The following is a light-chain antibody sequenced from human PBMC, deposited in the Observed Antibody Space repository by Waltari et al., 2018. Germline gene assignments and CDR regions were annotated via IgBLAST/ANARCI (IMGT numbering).Light chain of an antibody. J-gene: IGKJ5*01. Sequence: IQMTQSPSSLSASVGARVTITCRASQTISSYLNWYQQKPGKAPKFLIYAASSLRSGVPSRFSGSRSGTEFTLTISSLQPEDFATYYCQQTFSTQTTFGQGTRLELK. CDR3: QQTFSTQTT. CDR2: AAS. V-gene: IGKV1-39*01. CDR1: QTISSY.